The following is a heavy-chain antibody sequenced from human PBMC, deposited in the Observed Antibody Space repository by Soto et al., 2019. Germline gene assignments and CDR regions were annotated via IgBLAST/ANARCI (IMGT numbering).Heavy chain of an antibody. D-gene: IGHD7-27*01. J-gene: IGHJ4*02. CDR2: IKQDGSDK. CDR1: GFSFSNYW. Sequence: GGSLRLSCAASGFSFSNYWMTWVRQAPGKGLEWVANIKQDGSDKYYVDSVKGRFTVSKDNTQNSVFLQMNSLRVEDTAVYYCARDRGPNTFDYWGQGTLVTVSS. V-gene: IGHV3-7*01. CDR3: ARDRGPNTFDY.